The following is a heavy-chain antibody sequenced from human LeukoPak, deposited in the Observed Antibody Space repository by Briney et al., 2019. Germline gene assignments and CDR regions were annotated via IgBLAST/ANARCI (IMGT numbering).Heavy chain of an antibody. Sequence: GGSLRLSCAASGFTFSSYWMHWVRQAPGKGLVWVSRINSDGSSTSYADSVKGRFTISRDNAKNTLYLQMNSLRAEDTAVYYCARERDCSSTSCYSWWFDPWGQGTLVTVSP. CDR2: INSDGSST. D-gene: IGHD2-2*01. V-gene: IGHV3-74*01. CDR3: ARERDCSSTSCYSWWFDP. CDR1: GFTFSSYW. J-gene: IGHJ5*02.